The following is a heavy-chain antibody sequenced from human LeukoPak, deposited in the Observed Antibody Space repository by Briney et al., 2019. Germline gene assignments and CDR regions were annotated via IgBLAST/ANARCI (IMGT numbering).Heavy chain of an antibody. CDR1: GYTFTSYG. V-gene: IGHV1-18*01. CDR2: ISAYNGNT. D-gene: IGHD3-10*01. CDR3: ATGIYGSGRRPYYYYYMDV. J-gene: IGHJ6*03. Sequence: ASVKVSCKASGYTFTSYGISWVRQAPGQGLEWMGWISAYNGNTNYAQKLQGRVTMTTGTSTSTAYMELRSLRSDDTAVYYCATGIYGSGRRPYYYYYMDVWGKGTTVTVSS.